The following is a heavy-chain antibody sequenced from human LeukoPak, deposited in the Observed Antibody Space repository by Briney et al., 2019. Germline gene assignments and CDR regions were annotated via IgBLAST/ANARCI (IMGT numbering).Heavy chain of an antibody. D-gene: IGHD6-6*01. CDR2: IYYSGST. V-gene: IGHV4-59*12. CDR3: ARRSYKYSSSLVAFDI. CDR1: GGSISSYY. Sequence: SETLSLTCTVSGGSISSYYWSWIRQPPGKGLEWTGYIYYSGSTNYNPSLKSRVTISVDTSKNQFSLKLSSVTAADTAVYYCARRSYKYSSSLVAFDIWGQGTMVTVSS. J-gene: IGHJ3*02.